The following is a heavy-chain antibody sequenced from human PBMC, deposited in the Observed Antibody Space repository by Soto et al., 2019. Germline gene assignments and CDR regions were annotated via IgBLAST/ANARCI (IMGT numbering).Heavy chain of an antibody. CDR1: GGSISSYY. V-gene: IGHV4-59*05. J-gene: IGHJ4*02. CDR2: MYYSGST. Sequence: SETLSLTCTVSGGSISSYYWSWIRQSPGKGLEWIGSMYYSGSTYYNPSLKSRVTISVDTSKNQFSLKLSSVTAADTAVYYCARHQSSSWYQPVYYFDYWGQGTLVTVSS. CDR3: ARHQSSSWYQPVYYFDY. D-gene: IGHD6-13*01.